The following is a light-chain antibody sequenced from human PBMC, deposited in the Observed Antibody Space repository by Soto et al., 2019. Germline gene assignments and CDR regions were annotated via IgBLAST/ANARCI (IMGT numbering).Light chain of an antibody. J-gene: IGKJ5*01. CDR1: QRVNSNY. CDR3: QQYSSSPIT. CDR2: GAS. Sequence: EIVFTQSPATLSLSPLERSTLSCSSSQRVNSNYLAWYQQRPGQPPRLLISGASSRATDTPDRFSGSGSGTVFTLTIAGLEPADSAVYYCQQYSSSPITFGQGTRLEIK. V-gene: IGKV3-20*01.